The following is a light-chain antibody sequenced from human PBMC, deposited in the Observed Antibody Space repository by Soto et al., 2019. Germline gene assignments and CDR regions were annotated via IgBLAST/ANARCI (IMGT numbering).Light chain of an antibody. CDR2: DAS. V-gene: IGKV3-20*01. CDR3: QQFVESPYT. J-gene: IGKJ2*01. CDR1: ETISRSY. Sequence: EIVLTQSPGTMSLSPGQRATLSCRASETISRSYLAWYQQTPGQAPRLLIYDASSRATGIPDRLSGSGSGTDFSLTISRLEPEDFAVYYCQQFVESPYTFGQGTKLEIK.